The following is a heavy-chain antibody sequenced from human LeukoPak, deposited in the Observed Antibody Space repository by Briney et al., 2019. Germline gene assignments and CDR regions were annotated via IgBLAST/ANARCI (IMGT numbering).Heavy chain of an antibody. J-gene: IGHJ4*02. Sequence: GRSLRLSCAASGFTFSSYGMHWVRQAPGKGLEWVAVISYDGSNKYYADSVKGRFTISRDNSKNTLYLQMNSLRAEDTAVYYCAKEIAVAVEYYSDYWGQGTLVTVSS. V-gene: IGHV3-30*18. D-gene: IGHD6-19*01. CDR3: AKEIAVAVEYYSDY. CDR1: GFTFSSYG. CDR2: ISYDGSNK.